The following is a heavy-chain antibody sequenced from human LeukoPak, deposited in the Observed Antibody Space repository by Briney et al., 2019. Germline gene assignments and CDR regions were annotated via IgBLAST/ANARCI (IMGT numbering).Heavy chain of an antibody. CDR3: ARDQPRYCSGGSCYSKQDY. CDR2: INHSGST. V-gene: IGHV4-34*01. CDR1: GGSFSGYY. Sequence: SETLSLTCAVYGGSFSGYYWSWIRQPPGKGLEWIGEINHSGSTNYNPSLRSRVTISVDTSKNQFSLKLSSVTAADTAVYYCARDQPRYCSGGSCYSKQDYWGQGTLVTVSS. J-gene: IGHJ4*02. D-gene: IGHD2-15*01.